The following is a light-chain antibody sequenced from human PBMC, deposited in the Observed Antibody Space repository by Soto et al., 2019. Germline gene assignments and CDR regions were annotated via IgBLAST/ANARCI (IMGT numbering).Light chain of an antibody. CDR1: QDISKY. CDR3: QQYYNLLPIT. Sequence: IQMTQSPSSLSASVGDRVTITCQASQDISKYLNWCQQKLGKAPKLLIYYASSLQTGVPSRFSGSGYATHFTFTISRLQPEDIARYYCQQYYNLLPITFGQGTRRDIK. J-gene: IGKJ5*01. V-gene: IGKV1-33*01. CDR2: YAS.